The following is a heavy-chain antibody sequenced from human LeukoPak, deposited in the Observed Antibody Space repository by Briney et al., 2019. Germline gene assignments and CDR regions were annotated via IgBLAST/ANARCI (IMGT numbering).Heavy chain of an antibody. CDR3: AKVQMANYYDSSGDFDH. D-gene: IGHD3-22*01. Sequence: GGSLRLSCSASGFTFSSYAMHWVRQAPGKGLEWVSAISGSGGSTFYADSVKGRFTISRDNSKNTPYLQMNSLRAEDTAVYYCAKVQMANYYDSSGDFDHWGQGTLVTVSS. CDR2: ISGSGGST. V-gene: IGHV3-23*01. CDR1: GFTFSSYA. J-gene: IGHJ4*02.